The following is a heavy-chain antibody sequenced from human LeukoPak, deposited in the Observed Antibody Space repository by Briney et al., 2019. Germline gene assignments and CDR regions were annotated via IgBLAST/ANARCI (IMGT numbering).Heavy chain of an antibody. J-gene: IGHJ4*02. CDR3: ARPLGSGNYGGFDS. CDR2: IYYSGST. V-gene: IGHV4-39*01. D-gene: IGHD1-26*01. Sequence: SETLSLTCTVSGGSISRSTYYWGWIRQPPGKGLEWIGSIYYSGSTHYNPSLKSRVTISVDTSKNQFSLKLSSVTAADTAVYYCARPLGSGNYGGFDSWGQGTLVTVSS. CDR1: GGSISRSTYY.